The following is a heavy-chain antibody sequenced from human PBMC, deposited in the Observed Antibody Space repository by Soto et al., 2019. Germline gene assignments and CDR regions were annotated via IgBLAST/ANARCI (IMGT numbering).Heavy chain of an antibody. CDR3: ARDGGDYYGSGSHYLDP. D-gene: IGHD3-10*01. CDR1: GGTFSSYT. J-gene: IGHJ5*02. CDR2: IIPILGIA. Sequence: QVQLVQSGAEVKKPGSSVKVSCKASGGTFSSYTISWVRQAPGQGLEWMGRIIPILGIANYAQKFQGRVTITADKSTSTAYMELSSLRSEDTAVYYCARDGGDYYGSGSHYLDPWGQGTLVTVSS. V-gene: IGHV1-69*08.